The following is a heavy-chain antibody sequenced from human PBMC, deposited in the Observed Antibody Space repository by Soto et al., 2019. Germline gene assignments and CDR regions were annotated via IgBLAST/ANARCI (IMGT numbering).Heavy chain of an antibody. D-gene: IGHD3-10*01. CDR3: AKDLQKPYYGSGSYKGVHRPYGMDV. Sequence: GGSLRLSCAASGFTFSSYGMHWVRQAPGKGLEWVAVISYDGSNKYYADSVKGRFTISRDNSKNTLYLQMNSLRAEDTAVYYCAKDLQKPYYGSGSYKGVHRPYGMDVWGQGTTVTVSS. V-gene: IGHV3-30*18. CDR2: ISYDGSNK. J-gene: IGHJ6*02. CDR1: GFTFSSYG.